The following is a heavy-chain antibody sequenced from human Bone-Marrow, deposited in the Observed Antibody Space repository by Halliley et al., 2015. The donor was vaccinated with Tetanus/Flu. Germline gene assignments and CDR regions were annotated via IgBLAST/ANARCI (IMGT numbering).Heavy chain of an antibody. D-gene: IGHD5-12*01. CDR3: VARGYDNSGLYFDF. J-gene: IGHJ4*02. Sequence: WIGWIVIGSGNTDHAQRFQGRVSITRDMSTRTVFMELSSLKSEDTAVYYCVARGYDNSGLYFDFWGQGTRVAVST. CDR2: IVIGSGNT. V-gene: IGHV1-58*01.